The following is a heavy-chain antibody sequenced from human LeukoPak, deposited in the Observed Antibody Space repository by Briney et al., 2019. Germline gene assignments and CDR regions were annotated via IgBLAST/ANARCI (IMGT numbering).Heavy chain of an antibody. Sequence: ASVKVSCKTSGYRFTDDYIHWVRQAPGQGLEWMGWINPDADFTNYAPKFRGRVIMTRDTSISTAYMEVRRLTFDDTAIYYCAPTSEAYTSNWSVWGQGTLVTVSP. CDR1: GYRFTDDY. D-gene: IGHD3-16*01. CDR3: APTSEAYTSNWSV. J-gene: IGHJ4*02. V-gene: IGHV1-2*02. CDR2: INPDADFT.